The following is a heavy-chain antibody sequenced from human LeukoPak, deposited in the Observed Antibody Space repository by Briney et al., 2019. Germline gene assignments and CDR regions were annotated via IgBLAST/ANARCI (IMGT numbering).Heavy chain of an antibody. Sequence: PSETLSLTCTVSGGPISGYCWSWIRQPPGKGLACIGYIYYSGSTNYNPSLKSRVTMSVDTSKNKFSLSLSSVTAADTAVYYCARAKLRNWFDPWGQGTLVTDSS. CDR2: IYYSGST. V-gene: IGHV4-59*01. D-gene: IGHD1-1*01. CDR1: GGPISGYC. CDR3: ARAKLRNWFDP. J-gene: IGHJ5*02.